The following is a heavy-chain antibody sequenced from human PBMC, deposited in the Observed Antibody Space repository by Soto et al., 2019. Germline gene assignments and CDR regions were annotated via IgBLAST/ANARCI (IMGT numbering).Heavy chain of an antibody. J-gene: IGHJ4*02. D-gene: IGHD2-2*01. Sequence: GGSLRLSCAASGFTFSSYDMHWVRQATGKGLEWVSAIGTAGDTYYPGSVKGRFTISRENAKNSLYLQMNSLRAGDTAVYYCARSPRYCSSTSPSSRFCSSYYFDYWGQGTLVTVSS. CDR2: IGTAGDT. CDR3: ARSPRYCSSTSPSSRFCSSYYFDY. CDR1: GFTFSSYD. V-gene: IGHV3-13*01.